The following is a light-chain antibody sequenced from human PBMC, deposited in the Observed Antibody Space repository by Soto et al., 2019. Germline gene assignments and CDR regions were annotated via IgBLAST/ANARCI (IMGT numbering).Light chain of an antibody. CDR2: GAS. V-gene: IGKV3-15*01. CDR3: QQYNNWPPLT. CDR1: QSTTED. J-gene: IGKJ4*01. Sequence: EIVMTQSPATLSVSPGERATLSCRASQSTTEDLAWYQQKPGQAPRLLIYGASTRATGVPARFRGSGSGTEFTLTISSLQSEDFAVYYCQQYNNWPPLTFGGGTKVEIK.